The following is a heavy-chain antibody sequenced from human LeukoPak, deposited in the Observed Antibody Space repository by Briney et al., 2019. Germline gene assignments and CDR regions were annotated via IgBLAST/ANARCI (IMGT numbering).Heavy chain of an antibody. CDR3: ARDADYYDSSAPPY. V-gene: IGHV3-21*01. D-gene: IGHD3-22*01. CDR1: GFTFSSYS. CDR2: ISSSSNYI. Sequence: GGSLRLSCAASGFTFSSYSMNWVRQAPGKGLEWVSSISSSSNYIYYADSVKGRFTISRDNAKNSLYLQMNSLRAEDTAVYYCARDADYYDSSAPPYWGQGTLVTVSS. J-gene: IGHJ4*02.